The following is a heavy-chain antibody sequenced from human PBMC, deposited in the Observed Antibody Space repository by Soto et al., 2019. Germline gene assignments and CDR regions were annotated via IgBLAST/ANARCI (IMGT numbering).Heavy chain of an antibody. J-gene: IGHJ5*02. CDR2: IKSKTDDGTT. CDR1: GFTFTNAW. CDR3: ATDGGGYGGNSGRWFDP. V-gene: IGHV3-15*01. D-gene: IGHD2-21*02. Sequence: GGSLRLSCAASGFTFTNAWMNWVRQAPGKGLEWVGRIKSKTDDGTTDYAAPVKGRFTISRDDSKNTLYLQMNSLKTEDTAFYYCATDGGGYGGNSGRWFDPWGQGTLVTAPQ.